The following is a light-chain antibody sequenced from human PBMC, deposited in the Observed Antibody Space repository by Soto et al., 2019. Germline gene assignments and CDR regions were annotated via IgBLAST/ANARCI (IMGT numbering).Light chain of an antibody. J-gene: IGLJ2*01. CDR1: SSDVGSYNY. CDR2: EVS. V-gene: IGLV2-14*01. Sequence: QSALTQPASVSGSPGQSITISCTGTSSDVGSYNYVSWYQQHPGKAPKLMIYEVSNRPSGVSSRFSGSKSGNTASLTISGLQAEDEADYYCSSYTTSSTLVVFGEGTKLTVL. CDR3: SSYTTSSTLVV.